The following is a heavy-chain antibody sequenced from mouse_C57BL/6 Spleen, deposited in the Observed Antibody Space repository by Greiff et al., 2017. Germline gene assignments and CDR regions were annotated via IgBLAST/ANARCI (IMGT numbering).Heavy chain of an antibody. CDR1: GFTFSDYG. J-gene: IGHJ4*01. Sequence: EVKVVESGGGLVKPGGSLKLSCAASGFTFSDYGMHWVRQAPEKGLEWVAYISSGSSTIYYADTVKGRFTISRDNAKNTLFLQMTSLRSEDTAIYYCARSSRYAMDYWGQGTSVTVSS. D-gene: IGHD1-1*01. V-gene: IGHV5-17*01. CDR2: ISSGSSTI. CDR3: ARSSRYAMDY.